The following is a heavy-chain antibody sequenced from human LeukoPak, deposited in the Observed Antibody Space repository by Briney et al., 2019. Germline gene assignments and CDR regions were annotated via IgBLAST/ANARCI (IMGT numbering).Heavy chain of an antibody. CDR3: ANVAVALGDREEYYFDY. J-gene: IGHJ4*02. V-gene: IGHV1-2*02. CDR1: GYTFTGYY. Sequence: ASVKVSCKASGYTFTGYYMHWVRQAPGQGLEWMGWINPNSGGTNYAQKFQGRVTMTRDTSISTAYMELSSLRAEDTAVYYRANVAVALGDREEYYFDYWGQGTLVTVSS. CDR2: INPNSGGT. D-gene: IGHD6-19*01.